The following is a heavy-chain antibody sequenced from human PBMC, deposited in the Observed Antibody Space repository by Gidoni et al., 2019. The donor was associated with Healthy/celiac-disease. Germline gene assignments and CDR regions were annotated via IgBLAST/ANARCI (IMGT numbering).Heavy chain of an antibody. V-gene: IGHV1-69*01. D-gene: IGHD1-1*01. J-gene: IGHJ4*02. Sequence: QVQLVQSGAEVKKQGSSVKVSCTASGGTFSSYAISWVRQAPGQGLELMGGIIPSFGTANYAQKFQGRVTITADESTSTAYMELSSLRSEDTAVYYCARAGRGDDLYYFDYWGQGTLVTVSS. CDR3: ARAGRGDDLYYFDY. CDR2: IIPSFGTA. CDR1: GGTFSSYA.